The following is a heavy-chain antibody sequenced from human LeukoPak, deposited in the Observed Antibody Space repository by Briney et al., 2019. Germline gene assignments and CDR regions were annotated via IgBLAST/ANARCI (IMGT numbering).Heavy chain of an antibody. CDR1: GGSVSSDSYY. Sequence: SETLSLTCTVSGGSVSSDSYYWSWIRQPPGKGLEWIGYIYYTGSTNCNPSLKSRVTISVDMSKNQFSLKLTSVTAADTAVYYCATKGPRRGYFDYWGQGTLVAVSS. CDR2: IYYTGST. J-gene: IGHJ4*02. CDR3: ATKGPRRGYFDY. V-gene: IGHV4-61*01.